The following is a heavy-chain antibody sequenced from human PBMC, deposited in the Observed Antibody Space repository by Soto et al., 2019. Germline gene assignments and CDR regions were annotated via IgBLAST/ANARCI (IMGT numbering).Heavy chain of an antibody. CDR3: ARGAPVVNDY. Sequence: TLSLTCTVSGGSISSYYWSWIRQPPGKGLEWIGYIYHSGSTYYNPSLKSRVTISVDRSKNQFSLKLSSVTAADTAVYYCARGAPVVNDYWGQGTLVTVSS. V-gene: IGHV4-30-2*01. J-gene: IGHJ4*02. CDR2: IYHSGST. CDR1: GGSISSYY. D-gene: IGHD3-22*01.